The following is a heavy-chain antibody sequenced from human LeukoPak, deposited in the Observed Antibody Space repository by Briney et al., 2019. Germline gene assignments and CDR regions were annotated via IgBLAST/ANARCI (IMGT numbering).Heavy chain of an antibody. CDR3: ARQKGGSSGYQIDY. CDR1: GGSISSSSYY. CDR2: IYYSGST. Sequence: RPSETLSLTCTVSGGSISSSSYYWGWIRQPPGKGLEWIGSIYYSGSTYYNPSLKSRDTISVDTSKNQFSLKLSSVTAADTAVYYCARQKGGSSGYQIDYWGQGTLVTVSS. V-gene: IGHV4-39*01. D-gene: IGHD6-19*01. J-gene: IGHJ4*02.